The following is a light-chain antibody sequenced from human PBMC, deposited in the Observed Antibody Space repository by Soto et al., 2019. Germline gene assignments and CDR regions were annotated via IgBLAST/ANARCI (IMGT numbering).Light chain of an antibody. CDR3: QQYNNFPLT. CDR2: AAS. V-gene: IGKV1-16*02. Sequence: DIQMTQSPSSLSASVGDTVTITRRASQYISNYVAWFQQKPGQAPKSLIYAASKLHSGVPSKFTGSGSGTDFTLTISSLQPDDSATYYCQQYNNFPLTFGGGTKVDIK. CDR1: QYISNY. J-gene: IGKJ4*01.